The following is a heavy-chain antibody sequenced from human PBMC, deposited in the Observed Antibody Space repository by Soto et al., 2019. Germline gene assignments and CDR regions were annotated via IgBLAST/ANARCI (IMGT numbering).Heavy chain of an antibody. CDR1: GFTFSNSA. Sequence: QVQLVESGGGVVQPGRSLRLSCAASGFTFSNSAIHWVRQAPGKGLEWVAVLSYDGNNIHYADSVKGRFTVSRDNSKNTLFLQRNSLRAEDTALYYCARGPIGDAAMVTNYFDYWGQGTLVTVSS. CDR3: ARGPIGDAAMVTNYFDY. D-gene: IGHD5-18*01. J-gene: IGHJ4*02. V-gene: IGHV3-30-3*01. CDR2: LSYDGNNI.